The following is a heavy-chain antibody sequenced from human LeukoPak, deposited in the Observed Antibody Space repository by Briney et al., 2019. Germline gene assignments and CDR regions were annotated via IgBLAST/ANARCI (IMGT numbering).Heavy chain of an antibody. V-gene: IGHV3-21*01. Sequence: GGSLRLSCAASGFTFSSYSMNWVRQAPGKGLEWVSSISSSSSYIYYADSVKGRFTISRDNAKNSLYLQMNSLRAEDTAVYYCARAPHSYCSSTSCYLRWGQGTLVTVSS. CDR3: ARAPHSYCSSTSCYLR. J-gene: IGHJ4*02. CDR1: GFTFSSYS. CDR2: ISSSSSYI. D-gene: IGHD2-2*01.